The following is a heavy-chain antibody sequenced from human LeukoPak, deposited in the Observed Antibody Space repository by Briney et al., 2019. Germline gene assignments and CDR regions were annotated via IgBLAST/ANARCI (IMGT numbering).Heavy chain of an antibody. D-gene: IGHD6-13*01. Sequence: SETLSLTCTVSGGSISSYYWSWIRQPPGKGLEWIGYIYYSGSTNYNPSLKSRATISVDTPKNQFSLKLSSVTAADTAVYSCARHLTWYSSSWYSSVWGFDPWGQGTLVTVSS. CDR2: IYYSGST. V-gene: IGHV4-59*08. CDR1: GGSISSYY. CDR3: ARHLTWYSSSWYSSVWGFDP. J-gene: IGHJ5*02.